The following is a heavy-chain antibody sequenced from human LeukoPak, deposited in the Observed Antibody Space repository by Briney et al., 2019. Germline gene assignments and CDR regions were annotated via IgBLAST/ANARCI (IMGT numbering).Heavy chain of an antibody. D-gene: IGHD5-18*01. CDR1: GYTFTSYG. Sequence: ASVKVSCKASGYTFTSYGISWVRQAPGQGREWMGWISAYNGNTNYAQKLQGRVTMTTDTSTSTAYMELRGLRSDDTAVYYCARGTPGYSYGSVPFVYWGQGTLVTVSS. CDR3: ARGTPGYSYGSVPFVY. CDR2: ISAYNGNT. V-gene: IGHV1-18*01. J-gene: IGHJ4*02.